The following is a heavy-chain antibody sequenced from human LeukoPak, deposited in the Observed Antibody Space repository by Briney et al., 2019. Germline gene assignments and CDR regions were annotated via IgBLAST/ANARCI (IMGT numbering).Heavy chain of an antibody. CDR1: GFTFSSYA. Sequence: GGSLRLSCAASGFTFSSYAMSWVRQAPGKGLEWVSAISGSGGSTYYADSVKGRFTISRDNSKNTPYLQMNSLRAEDTAVYYCAKDLGYCSGGSCYKLDYWGQGTLVTVSS. CDR3: AKDLGYCSGGSCYKLDY. V-gene: IGHV3-23*01. J-gene: IGHJ4*02. CDR2: ISGSGGST. D-gene: IGHD2-15*01.